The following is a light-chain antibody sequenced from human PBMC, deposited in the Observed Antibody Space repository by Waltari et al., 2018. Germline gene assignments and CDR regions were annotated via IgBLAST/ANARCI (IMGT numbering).Light chain of an antibody. CDR2: NNY. V-gene: IGLV1-44*01. CDR3: ATWDDSLKGFV. Sequence: QSVLTQPPSASGTPGQRVTISCSGRRSDTGSNTVNWYQPTPGTAPRLPIYNNYYRPAGVPDRFSGSKSGTSASLAISGLQSEDEAVFYCATWDDSLKGFVFGSGTKVTVL. J-gene: IGLJ1*01. CDR1: RSDTGSNT.